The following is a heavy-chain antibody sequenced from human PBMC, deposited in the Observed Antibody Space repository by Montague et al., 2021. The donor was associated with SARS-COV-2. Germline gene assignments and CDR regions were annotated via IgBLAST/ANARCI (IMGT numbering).Heavy chain of an antibody. D-gene: IGHD6-19*01. CDR1: GGSISSYY. CDR3: ARGGSYSSGWYGVDYYYGMDV. J-gene: IGHJ6*02. CDR2: IYYSGST. Sequence: SETLSLTCTVSGGSISSYYWSWIRQPPGKGLEWIGYIYYSGSTNYNPSLKSRVTISVDTSKNQFSLKLSSVTAADTAVYYCARGGSYSSGWYGVDYYYGMDVWGQGTTVTVSS. V-gene: IGHV4-59*01.